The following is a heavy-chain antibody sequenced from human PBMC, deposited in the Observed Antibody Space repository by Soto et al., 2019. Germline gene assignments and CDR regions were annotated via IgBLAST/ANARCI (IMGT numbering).Heavy chain of an antibody. V-gene: IGHV4-59*08. CDR1: GASISRDH. D-gene: IGHD3-16*01. CDR2: EYSGST. CDR3: ATSTSEGGGRGY. J-gene: IGHJ4*02. Sequence: QVQLQESGPGLVKPSETLSLTCTVSGASISRDHWNWIRQPPGKGLEWIGEYSGSTNYNPSLKSRDTLSLATAKNRSALRLSSVTAAATAVYFGATSTSEGGGRGYWGQGTLVTVSS.